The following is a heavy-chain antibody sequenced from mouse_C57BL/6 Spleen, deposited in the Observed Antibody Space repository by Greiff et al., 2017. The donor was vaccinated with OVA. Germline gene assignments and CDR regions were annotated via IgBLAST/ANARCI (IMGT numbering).Heavy chain of an antibody. CDR2: IWSGGST. V-gene: IGHV2-4*01. CDR3: AKGDTTVHYYAMDY. J-gene: IGHJ4*01. Sequence: QVQLKESGPGLVQPSQSLSITCTVSGFSLTSYGVHWVRQPPGKGLEWLGVIWSGGSTDYNAAFISRLSISKDNSKSQVFFKMNSLQADDTAIYYRAKGDTTVHYYAMDYRGQGTSATVPS. D-gene: IGHD1-1*01. CDR1: GFSLTSYG.